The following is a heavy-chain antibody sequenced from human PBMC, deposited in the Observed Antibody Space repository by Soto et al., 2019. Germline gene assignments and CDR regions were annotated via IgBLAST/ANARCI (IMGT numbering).Heavy chain of an antibody. V-gene: IGHV3-48*01. D-gene: IGHD2-8*01. CDR3: ARDNYRDGYCTTGVCPTGV. CDR1: GFTFSSYS. CDR2: ISSSSSTI. Sequence: EVQLVESGGGLVQPGGSLRLSCAASGFTFSSYSMNWVRQAPGKGLEWVSYISSSSSTIYYADSVKGRFTISRDNAKNSLYRQTNSLRAEDTAVYYCARDNYRDGYCTTGVCPTGVWGKGTTVTVSS. J-gene: IGHJ6*04.